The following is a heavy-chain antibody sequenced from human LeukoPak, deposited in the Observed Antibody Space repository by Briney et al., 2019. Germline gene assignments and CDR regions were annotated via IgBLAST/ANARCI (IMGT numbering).Heavy chain of an antibody. CDR2: INHSGST. J-gene: IGHJ3*02. V-gene: IGHV4-34*01. Sequence: PSETLSLTCAVHGGSFSGYYWSWIRQPPGKGLEWIGEINHSGSTNYNPSLKSRVTISVDTSKNQFSLKLSSVTAADTAVYYCARGLIRLLWFGELSPDAFDIWGQGTMVTVSS. CDR3: ARGLIRLLWFGELSPDAFDI. D-gene: IGHD3-10*01. CDR1: GGSFSGYY.